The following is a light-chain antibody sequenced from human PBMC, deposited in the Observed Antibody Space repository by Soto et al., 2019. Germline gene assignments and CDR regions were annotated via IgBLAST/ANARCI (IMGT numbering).Light chain of an antibody. J-gene: IGKJ2*01. CDR3: QQSFSFPVT. V-gene: IGKV1-39*01. Sequence: DIQMTQSPSSLSASVGDRVTITCRANQTITRYLNWYQQKPGTAPKLLIYAASSLQEGVPSRFRGSGYGTDFTLTISNLQPEDFAAYSCQQSFSFPVTFGQGTKLEIQ. CDR1: QTITRY. CDR2: AAS.